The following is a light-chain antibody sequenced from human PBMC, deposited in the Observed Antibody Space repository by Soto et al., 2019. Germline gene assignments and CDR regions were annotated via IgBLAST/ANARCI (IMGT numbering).Light chain of an antibody. Sequence: IQLTQSPSSLSASVGDRVSITCRASQDIKTYLAWYQQKEGKAPKLLISGTFTLQSGGPSRFNGSGSGTDFTLTISRLQPEDFATYYCQHLNNYPPFTFGPGTKVDLE. CDR1: QDIKTY. J-gene: IGKJ3*01. CDR2: GTF. V-gene: IGKV1-9*01. CDR3: QHLNNYPPFT.